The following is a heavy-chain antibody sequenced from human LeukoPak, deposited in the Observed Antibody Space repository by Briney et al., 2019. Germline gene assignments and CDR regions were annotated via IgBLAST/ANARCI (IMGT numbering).Heavy chain of an antibody. V-gene: IGHV4-39*01. CDR3: ARWSLMIPRDAFDI. CDR1: GDSISTSNSY. D-gene: IGHD3-16*01. CDR2: IYYSGST. J-gene: IGHJ3*02. Sequence: PSETLSLTCTVSGDSISTSNSYWGWIRQPPGKGLEWIGSIYYSGSTYYNPSLKSRVTISVDTSKNQFSLKLSSVTAADTAVYYCARWSLMIPRDAFDIWGQGTMVTVSS.